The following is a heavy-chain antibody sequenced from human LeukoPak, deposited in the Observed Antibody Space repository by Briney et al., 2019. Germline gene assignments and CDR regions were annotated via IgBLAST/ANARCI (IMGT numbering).Heavy chain of an antibody. V-gene: IGHV3-23*01. CDR1: GFTFSSYA. J-gene: IGHJ4*02. CDR2: ISGSGGST. D-gene: IGHD1-26*01. Sequence: GGSLRLSCAASGFTFSSYAMSWVRQAPGKGLEWVSVISGSGGSTYYADSVKGGFTISRDNSKYTLYLQMNSLRAEDTAVYYCAKGPFRGNYGVFDYWGQGTLVTVSS. CDR3: AKGPFRGNYGVFDY.